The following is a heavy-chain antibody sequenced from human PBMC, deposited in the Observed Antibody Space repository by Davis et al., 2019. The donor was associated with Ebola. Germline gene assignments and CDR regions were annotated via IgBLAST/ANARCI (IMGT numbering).Heavy chain of an antibody. J-gene: IGHJ4*02. Sequence: ASVKVSCKASGYTFTSYGISWVRQAPGQGLEWMGWISAYNGNTNYAQKLQDRVTVTTDTSTDIAYMELRSLRSDDTAVYYCARCEGSDKEDYWGQGTLVTVSS. D-gene: IGHD6-19*01. CDR1: GYTFTSYG. CDR2: ISAYNGNT. V-gene: IGHV1-18*01. CDR3: ARCEGSDKEDY.